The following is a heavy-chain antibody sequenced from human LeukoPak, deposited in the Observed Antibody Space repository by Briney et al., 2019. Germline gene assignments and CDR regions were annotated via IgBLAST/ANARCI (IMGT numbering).Heavy chain of an antibody. D-gene: IGHD2-15*01. J-gene: IGHJ4*02. CDR1: GGSISSYY. V-gene: IGHV4-59*08. Sequence: SETLSLTCTVSGGSISSYYWSWIRQPPGKGLEWIGYIYSSGSTNYNPSLKSRVTISVETSKNQFSLKLNSVTAADTAVYYCARHLVVAATAFDSWGQGTLVTVSS. CDR2: IYSSGST. CDR3: ARHLVVAATAFDS.